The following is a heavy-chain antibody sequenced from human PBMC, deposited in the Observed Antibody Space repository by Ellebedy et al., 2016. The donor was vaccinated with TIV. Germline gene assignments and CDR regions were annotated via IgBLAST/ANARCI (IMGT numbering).Heavy chain of an antibody. CDR2: INPSGGST. V-gene: IGHV1-46*01. CDR3: ARDAPSSGWYLVSDY. J-gene: IGHJ4*02. CDR1: GYTFTSYY. D-gene: IGHD6-19*01. Sequence: ASVKVSCXASGYTFTSYYMHWVRQAPGQGLEWMGIINPSGGSTSYAQKFQGRVTMTRDTSTSTVYMELSSLRSEDTAVYYCARDAPSSGWYLVSDYWGQGTLVTVSS.